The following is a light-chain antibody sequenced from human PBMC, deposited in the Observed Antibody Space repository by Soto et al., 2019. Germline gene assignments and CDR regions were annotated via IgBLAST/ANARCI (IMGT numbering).Light chain of an antibody. CDR3: QQYGSSPRT. V-gene: IGKV3-20*01. J-gene: IGKJ1*01. Sequence: IVLTQSPGTLSLSPGERATLSCRASQSVSSSYLAWYQQQPGQAPRLLIYGASSRATGIPDRFSGSGSGTDFTLTISRLEPEDFAVYYCQQYGSSPRTLGQGTKVDIK. CDR2: GAS. CDR1: QSVSSSY.